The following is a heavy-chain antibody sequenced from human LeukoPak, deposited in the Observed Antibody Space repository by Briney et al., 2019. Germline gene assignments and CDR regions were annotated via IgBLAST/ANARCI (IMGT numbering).Heavy chain of an antibody. CDR3: TTDQMTTVTTVRIRRIKYFDY. V-gene: IGHV3-15*01. Sequence: PGGSLRLSCAASGFTFSNAWMSWVRQAPGKGLEWVGRIKSKTDGGTTDYAAPVKGRFTISRDDSKNTLYLQMNSLKTEDTAVYYCTTDQMTTVTTVRIRRIKYFDYWGQGTLVTVSS. J-gene: IGHJ4*02. D-gene: IGHD4-17*01. CDR2: IKSKTDGGTT. CDR1: GFTFSNAW.